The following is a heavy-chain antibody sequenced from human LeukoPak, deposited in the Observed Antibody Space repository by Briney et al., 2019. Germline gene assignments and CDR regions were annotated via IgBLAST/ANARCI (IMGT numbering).Heavy chain of an antibody. CDR1: AYSFTTYW. J-gene: IGHJ4*02. Sequence: GESLKISCKGSAYSFTTYWIGWVRQMPGEGLEWMGIIYASDSDTRYSPSFQGQVTISADKSISTAYLQWSSLKASDTAMYYCARPEQQLVPGHFDYWGQGTLVTVSS. CDR3: ARPEQQLVPGHFDY. D-gene: IGHD6-13*01. V-gene: IGHV5-51*01. CDR2: IYASDSDT.